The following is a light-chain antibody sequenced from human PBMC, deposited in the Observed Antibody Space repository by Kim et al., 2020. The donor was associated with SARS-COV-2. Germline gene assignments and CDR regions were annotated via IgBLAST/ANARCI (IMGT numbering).Light chain of an antibody. CDR2: EVS. CDR1: SSDVGAYTY. V-gene: IGLV2-8*01. J-gene: IGLJ1*01. CDR3: SSYAGSNNFEV. Sequence: QSVTITCTGTSSDVGAYTYVSWYQQHPGKAPKLMIYEVSNRPSGVPDRFSGSKSGNTASLTISGLQAEDEADYYCSSYAGSNNFEVFGTGTKVTVL.